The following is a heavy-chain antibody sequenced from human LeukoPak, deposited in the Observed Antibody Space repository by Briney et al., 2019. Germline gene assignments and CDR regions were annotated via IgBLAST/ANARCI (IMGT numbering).Heavy chain of an antibody. CDR1: GFTVSSYA. CDR2: ITGSGATT. V-gene: IGHV3-23*01. Sequence: GGSLRLSCAASGFTVSSYAINWLRQAPGKGLEWVSAITGSGATTYYADSVRGRFTISRDNSKNTVYLQMNSLRGEDTAVYYCAKRAEDTARPFFDYWGQGTLVTVSS. CDR3: AKRAEDTARPFFDY. D-gene: IGHD5-18*01. J-gene: IGHJ4*02.